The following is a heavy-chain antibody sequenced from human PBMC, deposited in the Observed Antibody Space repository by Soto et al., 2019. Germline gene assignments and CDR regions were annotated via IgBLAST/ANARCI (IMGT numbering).Heavy chain of an antibody. D-gene: IGHD2-21*02. Sequence: SVKVSCKASGGTFSSYAISWVRQAPGQGLEWMGGIIPIFGTANYAQKFQGRVTITADESTSTAYMELSSLRSEDTAVYYCARAYCGGDCYPNGMDVWGQGTTVTVSS. V-gene: IGHV1-69*13. CDR2: IIPIFGTA. J-gene: IGHJ6*02. CDR1: GGTFSSYA. CDR3: ARAYCGGDCYPNGMDV.